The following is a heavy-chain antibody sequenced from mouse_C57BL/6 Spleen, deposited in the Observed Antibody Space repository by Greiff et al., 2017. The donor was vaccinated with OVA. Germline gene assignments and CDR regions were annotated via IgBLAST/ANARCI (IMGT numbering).Heavy chain of an antibody. Sequence: VQLKQSGPELVKPGASVKIPCKASGYTFTDYNMDWVKQSHGKSLEWIGDINPNNGGTIYNQKFKGKATLTVDKSSSTAYMELRSLTSEDTAVYYCAILIHYYGSSYYFDYWGQGTTLTVSS. J-gene: IGHJ2*01. CDR2: INPNNGGT. CDR3: AILIHYYGSSYYFDY. V-gene: IGHV1-18*01. D-gene: IGHD1-1*01. CDR1: GYTFTDYN.